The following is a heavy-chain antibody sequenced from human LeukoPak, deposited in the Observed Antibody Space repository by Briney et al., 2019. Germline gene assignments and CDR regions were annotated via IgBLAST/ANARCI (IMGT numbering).Heavy chain of an antibody. CDR3: ARDRYRISAAGTS. CDR2: IYSGGDT. J-gene: IGHJ1*01. V-gene: IGHV3-53*01. D-gene: IGHD6-13*01. CDR1: GFTVVSNNY. Sequence: GSLRLSCAASGFTVVSNNYMSWVRQAPGKGLEWVSVIYSGGDTYYADSVKGRFTISRDNSKNTLYLQMNSLRAEDTAVYYCARDRYRISAAGTSWGQGTLVTVSS.